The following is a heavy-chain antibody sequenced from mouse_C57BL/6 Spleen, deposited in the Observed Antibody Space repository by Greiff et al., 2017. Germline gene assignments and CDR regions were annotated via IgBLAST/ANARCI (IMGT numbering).Heavy chain of an antibody. CDR1: GYTFTSYW. J-gene: IGHJ3*01. CDR2: IYPGSGST. Sequence: QVQLQQPGAELVKPGASVKMSCKASGYTFTSYWITWVKQRPGQGLEWIGDIYPGSGSTNYNEKFKSKATLTVDTSSSTAYMQLSSLTSEDSAVYYCARWGYDYSWFAYWGQGTLVTVSA. CDR3: ARWGYDYSWFAY. D-gene: IGHD2-4*01. V-gene: IGHV1-55*01.